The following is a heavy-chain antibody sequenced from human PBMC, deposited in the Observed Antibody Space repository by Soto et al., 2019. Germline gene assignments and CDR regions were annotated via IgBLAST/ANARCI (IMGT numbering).Heavy chain of an antibody. CDR3: ASSYGSGYRAFDY. D-gene: IGHD3-10*01. CDR2: VNPIVSMS. Sequence: QVQLVQSGAEVKRPGSSVKVSCKASGDTFNFYSINWVRQAPGLGLEWMGRVNPIVSMSNYAQKFQGRVTMTANKPTSTDYMELSSLRSEDTAIYYCASSYGSGYRAFDYWGQGALVTVSS. J-gene: IGHJ4*02. CDR1: GDTFNFYS. V-gene: IGHV1-69*02.